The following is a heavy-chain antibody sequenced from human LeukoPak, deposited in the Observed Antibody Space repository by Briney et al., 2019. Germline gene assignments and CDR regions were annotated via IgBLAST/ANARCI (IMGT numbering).Heavy chain of an antibody. CDR1: GFTFSSCA. D-gene: IGHD3-10*01. Sequence: GGSLRLSCAASGFTFSSCAMSWVRQAPGKGLEWVSAISGSGGSTYYADSVKGRFTISRDNSKNTLYLQMNSLRAEDTAVYYCAKAGGGSGSYYHYYFDYWGQGTLVTVSS. CDR3: AKAGGGSGSYYHYYFDY. J-gene: IGHJ4*02. CDR2: ISGSGGST. V-gene: IGHV3-23*01.